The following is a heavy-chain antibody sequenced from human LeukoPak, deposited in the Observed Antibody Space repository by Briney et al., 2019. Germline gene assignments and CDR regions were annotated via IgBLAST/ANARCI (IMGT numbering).Heavy chain of an antibody. CDR3: ARGERELGYCSSTSCYLSWFDY. V-gene: IGHV4-34*01. CDR1: GGSFSGYY. Sequence: SETLSLTCAVYGGSFSGYYWSWIRQPPGKGLEWLGEINHSGSTNYNPSLKSRVTISVDTSKNQFSLKLSSVTAADTAVYYCARGERELGYCSSTSCYLSWFDYWGQGTLVTVSS. D-gene: IGHD2-2*01. CDR2: INHSGST. J-gene: IGHJ4*02.